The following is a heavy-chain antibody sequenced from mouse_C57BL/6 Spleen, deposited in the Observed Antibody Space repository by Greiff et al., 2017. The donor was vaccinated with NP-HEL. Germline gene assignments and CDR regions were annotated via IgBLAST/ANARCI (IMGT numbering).Heavy chain of an antibody. V-gene: IGHV2-2*01. Sequence: QVQLKQSGPGLVQPSQSLSITCTVSGFSLTSYGVHWVRQSPGKGLEWLGVIWSGGSTDYNAAFISRLSISKDNSKSQVFFKMNRLQADDTAIYYCARNGGLRPWFAYWGQGTLVTVSA. CDR2: IWSGGST. D-gene: IGHD2-4*01. J-gene: IGHJ3*01. CDR1: GFSLTSYG. CDR3: ARNGGLRPWFAY.